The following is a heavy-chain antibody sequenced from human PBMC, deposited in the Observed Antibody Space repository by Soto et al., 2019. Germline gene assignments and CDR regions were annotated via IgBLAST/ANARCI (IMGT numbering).Heavy chain of an antibody. V-gene: IGHV4-39*01. J-gene: IGHJ4*02. Sequence: QLQLQESGPGLVKPSETLSLTCTVSGGSISSGSYYWGWIRQPPGKELEWIGAIYHSGSTYYHPSLKSRVTISVDTSKNQFSLRLTSLTAADTAVYFCARQTGGFGYYFDYWGQGTLVTVSS. D-gene: IGHD3-16*01. CDR1: GGSISSGSYY. CDR2: IYHSGST. CDR3: ARQTGGFGYYFDY.